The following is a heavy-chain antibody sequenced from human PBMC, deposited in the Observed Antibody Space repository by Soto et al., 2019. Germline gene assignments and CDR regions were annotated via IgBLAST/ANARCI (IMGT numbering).Heavy chain of an antibody. CDR3: AKVHYIVVVVAATPRAAFDY. D-gene: IGHD2-15*01. J-gene: IGHJ4*02. V-gene: IGHV3-23*01. Sequence: GGSLKLSFAASGFTFSSYAMTGVRQAPGKGLEWVSAISGSGGSTYYADSVKGRFTISRDNSKNTLYLQMNSLRAEDTAVYYCAKVHYIVVVVAATPRAAFDYWGQGTLVTVSS. CDR2: ISGSGGST. CDR1: GFTFSSYA.